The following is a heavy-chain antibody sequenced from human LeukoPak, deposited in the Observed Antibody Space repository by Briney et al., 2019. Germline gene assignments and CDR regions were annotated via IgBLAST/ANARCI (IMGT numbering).Heavy chain of an antibody. D-gene: IGHD5-24*01. Sequence: SETLSLTCTVSGGSISSYYWSWIQQPPGKGLEWIGYIYYSGSTNYNPSLKSRVTISVDTSKNQFSLKLSSVTAADTAVYYCARAKDGYNDWFDPWGQGTLVTVSS. CDR3: ARAKDGYNDWFDP. J-gene: IGHJ5*02. V-gene: IGHV4-59*01. CDR1: GGSISSYY. CDR2: IYYSGST.